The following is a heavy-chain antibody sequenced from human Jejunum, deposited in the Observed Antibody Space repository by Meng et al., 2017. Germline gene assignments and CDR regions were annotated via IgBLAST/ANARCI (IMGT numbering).Heavy chain of an antibody. V-gene: IGHV4-61*01. D-gene: IGHD5-18*01. CDR3: ARGSRGYSYG. Sequence: QVQLHESGPRLVRPSETLPLTCTVSGGSVSSGSYYWSWIRQPPGKGLEWIGYIYYGGTTNYNPSLKSRVTISADTSKNQFSLKLSSVTAADTAVYYCARGSRGYSYGWGQGTLVTVSS. CDR2: IYYGGTT. J-gene: IGHJ4*02. CDR1: GGSVSSGSYY.